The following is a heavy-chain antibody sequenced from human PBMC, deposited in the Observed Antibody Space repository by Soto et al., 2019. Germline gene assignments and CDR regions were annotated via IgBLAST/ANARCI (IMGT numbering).Heavy chain of an antibody. J-gene: IGHJ4*02. CDR1: GGSFSGYY. D-gene: IGHD2-2*01. Sequence: SETLSLTCAVYGGSFSGYYWSWIRQPPGKGLEWIGEINHSGSTNYNPSLKSRVTISVDTSKNHFSRKLSSVTAADTAVYYCARAHRAPPFIYCSSTSCSQEPFDYWGQGTLVTVSS. CDR3: ARAHRAPPFIYCSSTSCSQEPFDY. CDR2: INHSGST. V-gene: IGHV4-34*01.